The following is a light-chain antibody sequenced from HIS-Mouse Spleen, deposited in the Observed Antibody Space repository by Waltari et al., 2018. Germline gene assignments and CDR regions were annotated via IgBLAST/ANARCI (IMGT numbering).Light chain of an antibody. Sequence: SPSSLSASTGDRVTITCRASQGISSYLAWYQQKPGKATKLLIYAASTLQSGVPSRFSGSGSGTDFTLTISCLQSEDFATYYCQQYYSYPYTFGQGTKLEIK. CDR2: AAS. CDR1: QGISSY. J-gene: IGKJ2*01. CDR3: QQYYSYPYT. V-gene: IGKV1-8*01.